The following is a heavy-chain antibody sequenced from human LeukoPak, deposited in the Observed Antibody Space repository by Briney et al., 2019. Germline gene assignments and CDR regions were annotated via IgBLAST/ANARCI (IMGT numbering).Heavy chain of an antibody. V-gene: IGHV1-69*06. CDR1: GGTFSSYA. Sequence: ASVKVSCKASGGTFSSYAISWVRQAPGQGLEWMGGIIPIFGTANYAQKFQGRVTITADKSTSTAYMELSSLRSEDTAVYYCARDPLPYYDSSGHTPGWGQGTLVTVSS. CDR3: ARDPLPYYDSSGHTPG. CDR2: IIPIFGTA. D-gene: IGHD3-22*01. J-gene: IGHJ4*02.